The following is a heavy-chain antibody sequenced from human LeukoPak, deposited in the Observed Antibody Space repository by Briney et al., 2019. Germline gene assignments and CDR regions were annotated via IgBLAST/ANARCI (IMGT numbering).Heavy chain of an antibody. CDR1: GGSISSSSYY. D-gene: IGHD6-6*01. V-gene: IGHV4-39*01. Sequence: NPSETLSLTCTVSGGSISSSSYYWGWIRQPPGKGLEWIGSIYYSGSTYYNPSLKSRVTISVDTSKNQFSLKLSSVTAADTAVYYCASCRSIAAHPFQHWGQGTLVTVSS. J-gene: IGHJ1*01. CDR2: IYYSGST. CDR3: ASCRSIAAHPFQH.